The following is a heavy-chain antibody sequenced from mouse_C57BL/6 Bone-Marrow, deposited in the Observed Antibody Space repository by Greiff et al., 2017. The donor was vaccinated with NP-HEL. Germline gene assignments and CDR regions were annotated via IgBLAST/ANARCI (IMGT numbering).Heavy chain of an antibody. J-gene: IGHJ1*03. CDR1: GYTFTSYW. CDR2: IYPSDSET. Sequence: QVQLQQPGAELVRPGSSVKLSCKASGYTFTSYWMDWVKQRPGQGLEWIGNIYPSDSETHYNQQFKDKATLTVDKSSSTAYMQRSSLTSEDSAVYYCASPYYDYESFHWYFDVWGTGTTVTVSS. V-gene: IGHV1-61*01. D-gene: IGHD2-4*01. CDR3: ASPYYDYESFHWYFDV.